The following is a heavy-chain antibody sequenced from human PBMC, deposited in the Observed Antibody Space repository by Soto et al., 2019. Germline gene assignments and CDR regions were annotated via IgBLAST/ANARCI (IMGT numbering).Heavy chain of an antibody. D-gene: IGHD2-21*02. V-gene: IGHV1-24*01. CDR1: GYTLSELS. CDR3: ATGDQLSAEVTGISFSF. J-gene: IGHJ4*02. CDR2: FDPAKDKT. Sequence: QVQLLQSGADMKRPGASVKVSCKVSGYTLSELSLHWVRQAPGKGLEWLGGFDPAKDKTLYAQKVQGRITVTEDTSTVTAYMELRSLTFEDTAVYYCATGDQLSAEVTGISFSFWGQGTRVTVSS.